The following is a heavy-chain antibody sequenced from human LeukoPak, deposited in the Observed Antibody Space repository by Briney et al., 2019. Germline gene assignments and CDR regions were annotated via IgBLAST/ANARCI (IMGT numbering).Heavy chain of an antibody. V-gene: IGHV1-18*01. Sequence: ASVKVSRKASGYTFTTYVISWVRQTPGQGLERMGWICTYNTNSNYAQKLQGRVTMTTDTSASTAYMELRSLRSDDTAVYYCARTTVTTYYFDYWGQGTLVTVSS. CDR1: GYTFTTYV. CDR3: ARTTVTTYYFDY. D-gene: IGHD4-17*01. J-gene: IGHJ4*02. CDR2: ICTYNTNS.